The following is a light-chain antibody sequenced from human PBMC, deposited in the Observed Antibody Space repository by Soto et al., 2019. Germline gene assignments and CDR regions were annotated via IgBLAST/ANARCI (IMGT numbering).Light chain of an antibody. CDR1: SSDVGGYKY. CDR2: DVT. J-gene: IGLJ1*01. CDR3: SSYTSSSSYV. Sequence: QSVLTQPASVSGSPGQSITISCTGTSSDVGGYKYVSWYQQHPDKAPKLIMYDVTNRPSGISNRFSSSKSGNTASLTISGLQAEDEADYHCSSYTSSSSYVFVTGTKVTVL. V-gene: IGLV2-14*01.